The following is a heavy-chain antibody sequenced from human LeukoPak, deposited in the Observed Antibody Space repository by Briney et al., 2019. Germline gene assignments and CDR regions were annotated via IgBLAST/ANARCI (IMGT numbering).Heavy chain of an antibody. J-gene: IGHJ4*02. Sequence: GGPLRLSCAASGFTFSSYAMSWVRQAPGKGLEWVSAISGSGGSTYYADSVKGRFTISRDNSKNTLYLQMNSLRAEDTAVYYCAKDVAAAGIFDYWGQGTLVTVSS. D-gene: IGHD6-13*01. CDR3: AKDVAAAGIFDY. CDR2: ISGSGGST. CDR1: GFTFSSYA. V-gene: IGHV3-23*01.